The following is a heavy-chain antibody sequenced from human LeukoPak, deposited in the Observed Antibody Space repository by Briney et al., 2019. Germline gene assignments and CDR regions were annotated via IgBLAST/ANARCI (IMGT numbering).Heavy chain of an antibody. CDR2: INHSGST. CDR1: GGSFSGYY. D-gene: IGHD3-10*01. V-gene: IGHV4-34*01. CDR3: ARRQYGSGSYSYYYYYMDV. Sequence: SETLSLTCAVYGGSFSGYYWSWIRQPPGKGLEWIGEINHSGSTNYNPSLKSRVTISVDTSKNQFSLKLSSVTAADTAVYYCARRQYGSGSYSYYYYYMDVWGKGTTVTVSS. J-gene: IGHJ6*03.